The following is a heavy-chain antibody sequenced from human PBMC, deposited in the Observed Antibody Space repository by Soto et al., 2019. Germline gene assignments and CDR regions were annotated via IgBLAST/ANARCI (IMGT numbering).Heavy chain of an antibody. CDR1: GYTFSGHA. V-gene: IGHV1-3*01. CDR3: ARHPERIAEIGWFDP. J-gene: IGHJ5*02. CDR2: INAGNSKT. D-gene: IGHD6-13*01. Sequence: ASVKVSCKASGYTFSGHAIHWLRQAPGQRPEWLGWINAGNSKTYYSEKFEGRVTFTRDTVATTVNMELTSLTSEDTAVYYCARHPERIAEIGWFDPWGQGTLVTVSS.